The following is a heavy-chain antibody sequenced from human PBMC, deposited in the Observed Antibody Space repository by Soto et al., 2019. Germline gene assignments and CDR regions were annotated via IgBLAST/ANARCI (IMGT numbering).Heavy chain of an antibody. J-gene: IGHJ4*02. CDR1: GESFSGYY. V-gene: IGHV4-34*01. CDR3: ERHSIWLLLSDY. Sequence: SETLSLTCAVYGESFSGYYWSWIRQPPGKGLEWIGEINHSGSTNYNPSLKSRVTISVDTSKNQFSLKLDSVTATDTAVYFCERHSIWLLLSDYWGQGSLVTVSS. D-gene: IGHD3-22*01. CDR2: INHSGST.